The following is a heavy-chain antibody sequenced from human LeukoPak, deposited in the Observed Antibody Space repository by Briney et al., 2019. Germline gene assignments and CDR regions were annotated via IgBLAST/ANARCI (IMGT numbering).Heavy chain of an antibody. D-gene: IGHD2-2*01. Sequence: ASVKVSCKASGYSFTGYYMHWVRQAPGQGLEWMGWINPNSGVTNYAQKFQGRITMTRDTSISTAYMGLTSLMSDDTAVYYRARDQLLGYFDYWGQGTLVTVSS. CDR3: ARDQLLGYFDY. J-gene: IGHJ4*02. CDR1: GYSFTGYY. V-gene: IGHV1-2*02. CDR2: INPNSGVT.